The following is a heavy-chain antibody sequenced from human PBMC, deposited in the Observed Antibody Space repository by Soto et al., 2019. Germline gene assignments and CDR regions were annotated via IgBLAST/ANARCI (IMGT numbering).Heavy chain of an antibody. J-gene: IGHJ4*02. V-gene: IGHV3-74*03. Sequence: GGSLRLSCAASGFAFGNYWMHWVRQPPGKGPEWVSRMTSDGCTIQYADSVKGRSTVSRDNAKDTLYLQMNSLRAEDTAVYYCARAEVDYWGPGTLVTVSS. CDR3: ARAEVDY. CDR1: GFAFGNYW. CDR2: MTSDGCTI.